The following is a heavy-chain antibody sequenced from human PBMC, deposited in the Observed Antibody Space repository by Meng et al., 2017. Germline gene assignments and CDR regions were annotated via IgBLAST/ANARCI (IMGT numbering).Heavy chain of an antibody. Sequence: GESLKISCKGSGYSFTSYWIGWVRQTPGKGLEWMGLIYPGDSDTRYSTSFQGQVTISADKSISTAYLQWSSLKASDTAMYYCAICVEEMATITGYYYYGMDVWGQGTTVTVSS. D-gene: IGHD5-24*01. V-gene: IGHV5-51*01. CDR2: IYPGDSDT. J-gene: IGHJ6*02. CDR3: AICVEEMATITGYYYYGMDV. CDR1: GYSFTSYW.